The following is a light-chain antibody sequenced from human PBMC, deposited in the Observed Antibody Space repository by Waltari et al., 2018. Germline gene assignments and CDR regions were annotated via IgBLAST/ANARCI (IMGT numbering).Light chain of an antibody. Sequence: QPVVTQSSSASASLGASVKLTCTLDSGHSSYAVAWYQLQAEKGPRFLMKINSDGSHSKGDEAAVTFHGSRSGAERFLSISSVQSEDEGDYYCQTWGPGFVIFGGGTKLTVL. CDR1: SGHSSYA. V-gene: IGLV4-69*02. CDR3: QTWGPGFVI. J-gene: IGLJ2*01. CDR2: INSDGSH.